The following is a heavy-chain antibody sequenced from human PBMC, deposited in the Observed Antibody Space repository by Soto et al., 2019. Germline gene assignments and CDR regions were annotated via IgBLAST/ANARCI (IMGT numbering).Heavy chain of an antibody. J-gene: IGHJ4*02. CDR3: ARDVYGLLDY. CDR1: GFTVSSIH. V-gene: IGHV3-66*01. Sequence: EVQVVESGGGLVQPGGSLRLSCAATGFTVSSIHMSWVRQAPGKGLEWVSVIYDDGDTYYADSVRDRFTISRHNSENTMYLQMHSLSVEDTSVYYCARDVYGLLDYWGQGTLVTVSS. CDR2: IYDDGDT. D-gene: IGHD4-17*01.